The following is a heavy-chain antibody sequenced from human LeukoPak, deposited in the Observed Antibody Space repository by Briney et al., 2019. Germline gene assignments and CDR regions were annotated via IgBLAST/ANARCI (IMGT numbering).Heavy chain of an antibody. CDR2: IYTSGST. J-gene: IGHJ4*02. CDR3: ASGGYSGSYYTPPDY. V-gene: IGHV4-61*02. D-gene: IGHD1-26*01. Sequence: PSETLSLTCTVSGGSISGGSYYWSWIRQPAGKGLEWIGRIYTSGSTNYSPSLKSRVTISVDTSKNQSSLKVTSVTAADTAVYYCASGGYSGSYYTPPDYWGQGTLVTVSS. CDR1: GGSISGGSYY.